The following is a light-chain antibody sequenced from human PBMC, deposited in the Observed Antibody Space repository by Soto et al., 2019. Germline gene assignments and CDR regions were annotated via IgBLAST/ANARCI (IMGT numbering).Light chain of an antibody. CDR3: RQYSDSPLT. CDR2: GAS. V-gene: IGKV3-20*01. J-gene: IGKJ4*01. CDR1: QTVRTNY. Sequence: EIVLTQSPGTLSLSPGERATLSCRASQTVRTNYLAWFQHKPGQAPRLLIYGASSRATGIPDRFSGSGSGTDFTLIINRLEPVEFAVYFCRQYSDSPLTFGGGTKVEIK.